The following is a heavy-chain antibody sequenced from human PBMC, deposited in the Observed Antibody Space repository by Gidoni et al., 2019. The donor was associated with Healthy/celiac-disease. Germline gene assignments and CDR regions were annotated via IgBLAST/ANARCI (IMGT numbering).Heavy chain of an antibody. J-gene: IGHJ4*02. CDR3: AKDITPYYDSSGYLSY. D-gene: IGHD3-22*01. CDR1: GFTFDDYA. CDR2: ISWDGGST. V-gene: IGHV3-43D*03. Sequence: EVQLVESGGVVVQPGGSLRLSCAASGFTFDDYAMHWVRQAPGKGLEWVSLISWDGGSTYYADSVKGRFTISRDNSKNSLYLQMNSLRAEDTALYYCAKDITPYYDSSGYLSYWGQGTLVTVSS.